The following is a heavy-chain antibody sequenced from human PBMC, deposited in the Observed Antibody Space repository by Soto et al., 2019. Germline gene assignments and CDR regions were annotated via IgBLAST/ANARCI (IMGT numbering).Heavy chain of an antibody. D-gene: IGHD6-19*01. CDR3: ASRSSGWYFDY. V-gene: IGHV3-23*01. J-gene: IGHJ4*02. CDR2: ISGSGSST. CDR1: GFTFSSYA. Sequence: EVQLLESGGGLVQPGGSLRLSCAASGFTFSSYAMNWVRQASGKGLEWVSVISGSGSSTYYADSVKGRFTISRDNSKNTLYLQMNSLRAEDTAVYYCASRSSGWYFDYWGQGTLVTVSS.